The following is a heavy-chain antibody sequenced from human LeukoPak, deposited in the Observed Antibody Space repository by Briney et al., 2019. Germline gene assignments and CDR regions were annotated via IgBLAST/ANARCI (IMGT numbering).Heavy chain of an antibody. CDR3: ARHIGGGIEDMDV. J-gene: IGHJ6*03. D-gene: IGHD3-16*02. CDR1: GGSIGTYY. Sequence: SETLSLTWTVSGGSIGTYYCSWIRQSPGKGLEWIGYIYVTGTRYNPYLQSRVTISVDRSRNQFFLKMSSVTAADAAVYYCARHIGGGIEDMDVWGKGTKVIVSS. V-gene: IGHV4-59*08. CDR2: IYVTGT.